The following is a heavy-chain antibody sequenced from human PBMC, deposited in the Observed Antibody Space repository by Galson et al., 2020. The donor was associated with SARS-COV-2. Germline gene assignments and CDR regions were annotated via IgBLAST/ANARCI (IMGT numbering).Heavy chain of an antibody. Sequence: GESLKIPCAASGFTFSSYGMHWVRQAPGKGLEWVAVISYDGSNKYYAASVKGRFTISRDNSKNTLYLQMNRPRAAETAVYLLPSQEGTTVSFYYYYGMDVWGQGTTVTVSS. D-gene: IGHD4-17*01. J-gene: IGHJ6*02. CDR3: PSQEGTTVSFYYYYGMDV. V-gene: IGHV3-30*03. CDR2: ISYDGSNK. CDR1: GFTFSSYG.